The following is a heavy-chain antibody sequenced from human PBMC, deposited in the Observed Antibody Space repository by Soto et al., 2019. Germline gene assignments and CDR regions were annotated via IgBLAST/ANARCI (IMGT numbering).Heavy chain of an antibody. J-gene: IGHJ6*03. Sequence: GGSLRLSCAASGFTFSSYAMSWVRQAPGKGLEWVSAISGSGGSTYYADSVKGRFTISRDNSKNTLYLQMNSLRAEDTAVYDCAKGAVAEETYYYDDMDVWGKGTTVTVSS. V-gene: IGHV3-23*01. CDR3: AKGAVAEETYYYDDMDV. CDR2: ISGSGGST. CDR1: GFTFSSYA. D-gene: IGHD6-19*01.